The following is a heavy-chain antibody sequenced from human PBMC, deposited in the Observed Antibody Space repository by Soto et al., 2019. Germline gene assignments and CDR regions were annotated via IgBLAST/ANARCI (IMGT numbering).Heavy chain of an antibody. CDR1: GGTFSSYA. CDR2: IIPIFGTA. V-gene: IGHV1-69*13. Sequence: SGNVPCKSSGGTFSSYAIIEVRQAPGQGLEWMGGIIPIFGTANYAQKFQGRVTITADESTSKAYMELSSLRSEYTAVYYCANSGRGVIILDAFDIWGQGTMVT. CDR3: ANSGRGVIILDAFDI. D-gene: IGHD3-10*01. J-gene: IGHJ3*02.